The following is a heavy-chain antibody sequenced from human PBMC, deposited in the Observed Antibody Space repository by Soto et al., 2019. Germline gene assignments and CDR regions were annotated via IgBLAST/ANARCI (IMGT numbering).Heavy chain of an antibody. CDR2: FIAMLGTP. J-gene: IGHJ4*02. Sequence: SVKVSCKASGGTFGSQGIAWVRQAPGQGLEWMGGFIAMLGTPTYAKKVQGRATISADESLTSSYLELRSLRSEDTGAYFCARGAMANFDYWGQGTVVTVSS. CDR1: GGTFGSQG. D-gene: IGHD5-18*01. CDR3: ARGAMANFDY. V-gene: IGHV1-69*13.